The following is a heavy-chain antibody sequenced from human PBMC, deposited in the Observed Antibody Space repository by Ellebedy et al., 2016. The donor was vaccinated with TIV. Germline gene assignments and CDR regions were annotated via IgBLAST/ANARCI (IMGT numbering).Heavy chain of an antibody. CDR1: GYAFTHYG. Sequence: ASVKVSCKASGYAFTHYGLHWVRQAPGLGLEWMGIVNPGDGSTDHAQRFQGRVTMTRDTSTSKVYMELSTLRSEDTAVYYCARDQAGAYYYGSGSSSSGYYYMDVWGKGTTVTVSS. CDR2: VNPGDGST. CDR3: ARDQAGAYYYGSGSSSSGYYYMDV. J-gene: IGHJ6*03. D-gene: IGHD3-10*01. V-gene: IGHV1-46*01.